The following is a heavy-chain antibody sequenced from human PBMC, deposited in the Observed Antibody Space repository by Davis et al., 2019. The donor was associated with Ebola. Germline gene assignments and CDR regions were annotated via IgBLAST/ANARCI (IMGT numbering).Heavy chain of an antibody. CDR3: ARSPAWFDP. J-gene: IGHJ5*02. Sequence: GESLKISCAASGFTVSSNYMSWVRQAPGKGLEWVSVIYSGGSTYYADSVKGRFTISRDNSKNTLYLQMNSLRSEDTAVYYCARSPAWFDPWGQGTLVTVSS. CDR2: IYSGGST. CDR1: GFTVSSNY. V-gene: IGHV3-53*05. D-gene: IGHD2-2*01.